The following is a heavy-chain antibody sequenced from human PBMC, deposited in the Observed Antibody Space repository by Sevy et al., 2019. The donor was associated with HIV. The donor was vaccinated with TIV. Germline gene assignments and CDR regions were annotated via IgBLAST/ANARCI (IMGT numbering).Heavy chain of an antibody. J-gene: IGHJ6*03. CDR3: ARGSSGXWYRGDYYYFYMDV. D-gene: IGHD6-13*01. CDR1: GFXFTTYS. Sequence: GGSLRLSCAVSGFXFTTYSMNWVRQAPXKXLEWXXXISXXGSTIYYADSVKGRLTISRDNAKNSLHLQMNSLRDEDXXVYYCARGSSGXWYRGDYYYFYMDVWGKGTTVTVSS. V-gene: IGHV3-48*02. CDR2: ISXXGSTI.